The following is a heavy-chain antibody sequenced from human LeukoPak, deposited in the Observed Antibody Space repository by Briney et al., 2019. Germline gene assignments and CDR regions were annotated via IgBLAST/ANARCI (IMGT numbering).Heavy chain of an antibody. CDR2: IIPIFGTA. D-gene: IGHD6-13*01. V-gene: IGHV1-69*05. CDR3: ARAPIAAPPRYYFDY. J-gene: IGHJ4*02. CDR1: GGTFSSYA. Sequence: SVKVSCKASGGTFSSYAISWVRQAPGQGLEWMGGIIPIFGTANYAQKFQGRVTITTDESTSTAYMELSSLRSEDTAVYYCARAPIAAPPRYYFDYWGQGTLVTVSS.